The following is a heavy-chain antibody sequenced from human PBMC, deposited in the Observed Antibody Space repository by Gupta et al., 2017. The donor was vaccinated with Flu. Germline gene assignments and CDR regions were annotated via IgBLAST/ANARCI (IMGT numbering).Heavy chain of an antibody. D-gene: IGHD1-14*01. Sequence: EVQLLESGGGLVQPGGSLRLSCAASGFTFSSYAMSWVRQAPGKGLEWVSAISGSGGSTYYADSVKGRLTISRDNSKNTLYLQMNSLRAEDTAVYYCAKLPTGFFVPFDYWGQGTLVTVSS. CDR2: ISGSGGST. V-gene: IGHV3-23*01. CDR1: GFTFSSYA. CDR3: AKLPTGFFVPFDY. J-gene: IGHJ4*02.